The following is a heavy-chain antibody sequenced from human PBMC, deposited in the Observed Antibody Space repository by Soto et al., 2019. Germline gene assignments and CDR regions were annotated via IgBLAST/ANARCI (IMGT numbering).Heavy chain of an antibody. CDR1: GGSISSGDYY. D-gene: IGHD2-2*02. Sequence: KPSETLSLTCTVSGGSISSGDYYWSWIRQPPGKGLEWIGYIYYSGSTYYNPSLKSRVTISVDTSKNQFSLKLSSVTAADAAVYYCARAGCSSTSCYTWEDNWFDPWGQGTLVTVSS. V-gene: IGHV4-30-4*01. CDR3: ARAGCSSTSCYTWEDNWFDP. CDR2: IYYSGST. J-gene: IGHJ5*02.